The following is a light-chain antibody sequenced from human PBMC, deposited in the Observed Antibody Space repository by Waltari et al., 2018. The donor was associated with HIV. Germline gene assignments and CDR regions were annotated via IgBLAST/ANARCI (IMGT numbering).Light chain of an antibody. V-gene: IGLV1-44*01. CDR1: SSNIGSNT. CDR3: AAWDDRLSGYV. J-gene: IGLJ1*01. Sequence: QSVLTQPPSASGTPGQRVSISCSGSSSNIGSNTVNWYQQIPGTAPKLLIFIKNQRPSGVPDRFSCSKSGTSASLAISGLQSEDEADYYCAAWDDRLSGYVFGTGTKVTV. CDR2: IKN.